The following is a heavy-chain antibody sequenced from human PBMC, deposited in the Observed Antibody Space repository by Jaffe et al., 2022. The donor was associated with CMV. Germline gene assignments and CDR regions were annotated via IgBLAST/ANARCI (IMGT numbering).Heavy chain of an antibody. J-gene: IGHJ6*02. CDR2: ISGSGGST. D-gene: IGHD3-9*01. Sequence: EVQLLESGGGLVQPGGSLRLSCAASGFTFSSYAMSWVRQAPGKGLEWVSAISGSGGSTYYADSVKGRFTISRDNSKNTLYLQMNSLRAEDTAVYYCAKDGGNYDILTGYYMTYYYGMDVWGQGTTVTVSS. CDR1: GFTFSSYA. V-gene: IGHV3-23*01. CDR3: AKDGGNYDILTGYYMTYYYGMDV.